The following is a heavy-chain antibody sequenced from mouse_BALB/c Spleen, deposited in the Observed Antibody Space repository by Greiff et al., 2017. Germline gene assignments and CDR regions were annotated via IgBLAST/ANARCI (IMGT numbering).Heavy chain of an antibody. CDR3: ARISLSITTGPMDY. D-gene: IGHD1-2*01. Sequence: EVQLQQSGAELVKPGASVKLSCTASGFNIKDTYMHWVKQRPEQGLEWIGRIDPANGNTKYDPKFQGKATITADTSSNTAYLQLSSLTSEDTAVYYCARISLSITTGPMDYWGQGTSVTVSS. CDR1: GFNIKDTY. CDR2: IDPANGNT. J-gene: IGHJ4*01. V-gene: IGHV14-3*02.